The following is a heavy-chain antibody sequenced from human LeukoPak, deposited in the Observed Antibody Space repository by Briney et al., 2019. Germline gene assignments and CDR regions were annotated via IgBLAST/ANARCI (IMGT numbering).Heavy chain of an antibody. CDR3: ASSLYYYTSGAGFDY. Sequence: SGTLSLTCTVSGCSISTYYWSWIRQPAGRGLEWVGRIYTSGSTDYNPSLKSRVTMSVDTSKNQCSLNLSSVTAADTAVYYCASSLYYYTSGAGFDYWGQGTLVTVSS. CDR2: IYTSGST. D-gene: IGHD3-10*01. V-gene: IGHV4-4*07. CDR1: GCSISTYY. J-gene: IGHJ4*02.